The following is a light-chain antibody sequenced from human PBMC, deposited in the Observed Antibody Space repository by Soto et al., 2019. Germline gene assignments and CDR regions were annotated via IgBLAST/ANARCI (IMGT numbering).Light chain of an antibody. CDR2: GNT. V-gene: IGLV1-40*01. Sequence: QSVLTQPPSVSGAPGQRVTISCTGSSSNIGAGYDVHWYRQLPGTAPKLLIYGNTNRPSGVPDRFSGSKSGTSASLAITGLQAEDEADYYCQSYDSNLSGLVFGGGTQLTVL. CDR3: QSYDSNLSGLV. CDR1: SSNIGAGYD. J-gene: IGLJ7*01.